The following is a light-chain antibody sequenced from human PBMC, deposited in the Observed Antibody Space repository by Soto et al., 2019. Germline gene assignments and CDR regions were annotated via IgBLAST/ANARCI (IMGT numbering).Light chain of an antibody. Sequence: DIQLTQSPSFLSASVGDRVTITCRASQGINNFLGWYQQKPGKGPKLLIYAASALQSGIPSRFSGSGSGTEFTLTITSLQPEVFATYFCQQLNSFPITFGQGTRLDI. V-gene: IGKV1-9*01. J-gene: IGKJ5*01. CDR1: QGINNF. CDR3: QQLNSFPIT. CDR2: AAS.